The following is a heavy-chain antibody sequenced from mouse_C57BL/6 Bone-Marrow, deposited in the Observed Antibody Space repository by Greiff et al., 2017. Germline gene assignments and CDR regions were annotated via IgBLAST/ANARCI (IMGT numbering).Heavy chain of an antibody. Sequence: VQLQQPGAELVKPGASVKLSCKASGYTFTSYWMHWVKQRPGQGLEWIGMIHPNSGSTNYNEKFKIKATLTVDTSSSTAYMQRSSLTSEASAVYCSAISGPTDRFAYWGQGTLLTVSA. J-gene: IGHJ3*01. D-gene: IGHD4-1*02. CDR1: GYTFTSYW. CDR2: IHPNSGST. V-gene: IGHV1-64*01. CDR3: AISGPTDRFAY.